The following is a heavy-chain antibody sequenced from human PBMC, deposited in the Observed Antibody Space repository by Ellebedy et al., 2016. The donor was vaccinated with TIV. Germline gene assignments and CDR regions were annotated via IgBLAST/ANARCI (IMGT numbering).Heavy chain of an antibody. CDR1: GVTVSNNY. V-gene: IGHV3-53*01. CDR2: IYSGGST. D-gene: IGHD2/OR15-2a*01. Sequence: PGGSLRLSCAASGVTVSNNYMTWVRQTPGKGLEWVSVIYSGGSTYYADSVKGRFTISRDNSKNTVYLQMNSLRAEDTAVYYCARGVLSGYWGQGTLVTVSS. J-gene: IGHJ4*02. CDR3: ARGVLSGY.